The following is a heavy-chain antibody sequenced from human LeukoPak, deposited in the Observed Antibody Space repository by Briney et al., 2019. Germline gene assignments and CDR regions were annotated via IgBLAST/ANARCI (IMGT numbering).Heavy chain of an antibody. V-gene: IGHV3-30*04. CDR1: GFTFSSYA. D-gene: IGHD6-19*01. CDR2: IADDGSNK. J-gene: IGHJ4*02. Sequence: PGGSLRLSCAASGFTFSSYAMHWVRQAPGKGLKWVAVIADDGSNKYYADSVKGRFTISRDNAKNSLYLQMNSLRAEDTAVYYCAREYGSSVDYWGQGTLVTVSA. CDR3: AREYGSSVDY.